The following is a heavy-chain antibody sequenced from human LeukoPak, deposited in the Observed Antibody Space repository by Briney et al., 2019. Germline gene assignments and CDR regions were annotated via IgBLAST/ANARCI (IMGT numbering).Heavy chain of an antibody. J-gene: IGHJ3*02. CDR1: GFAFSSYG. Sequence: GGSLRLSCAASGFAFSSYGLNWVRQAPGKGLEWVSSISSSSTYIYYADSVKGRFTISRDNAKNSLYLQMNSLRAEDTAVYYCARECGGGYSEAFDIWGQGTTVTVSS. CDR3: ARECGGGYSEAFDI. CDR2: ISSSSTYI. D-gene: IGHD1-26*01. V-gene: IGHV3-21*01.